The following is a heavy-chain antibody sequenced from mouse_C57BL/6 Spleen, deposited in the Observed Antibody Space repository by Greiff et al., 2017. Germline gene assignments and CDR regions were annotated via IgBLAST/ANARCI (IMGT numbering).Heavy chain of an antibody. J-gene: IGHJ2*01. Sequence: EVHLVESGGDLVKPGGSLKLSCAASGFTFSSYGMSWVRQTPDKRLEWVATISSGGSYTYYPDSVKGRFTISRDNAKNTLYLQMSSLKSEDTAMYYCASWLYYFDYWGQGTTLTVSS. CDR1: GFTFSSYG. D-gene: IGHD1-2*01. CDR3: ASWLYYFDY. CDR2: ISSGGSYT. V-gene: IGHV5-6*01.